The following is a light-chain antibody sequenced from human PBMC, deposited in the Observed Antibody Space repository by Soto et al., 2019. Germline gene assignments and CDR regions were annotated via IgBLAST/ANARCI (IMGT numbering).Light chain of an antibody. V-gene: IGLV2-11*01. CDR2: DVG. J-gene: IGLJ1*01. CDR1: SSDIGTHKY. CDR3: CSYVGTYL. Sequence: QSALTQPRSVSGSPGQSVTISCTGTSSDIGTHKYISWYQQHPGKAPKVMIYDVGERPSGVPDRFSGSKSGNTASLTISGLQAEDEADYYCCSYVGTYLFGTGTKLTVL.